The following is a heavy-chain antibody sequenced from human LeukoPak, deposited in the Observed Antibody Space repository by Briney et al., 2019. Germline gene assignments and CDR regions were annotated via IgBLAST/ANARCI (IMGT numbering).Heavy chain of an antibody. J-gene: IGHJ6*04. CDR1: GHSISTGYY. CDR3: ASYYASGVSAYNYYGMDV. V-gene: IGHV4-38-2*01. D-gene: IGHD3-10*01. Sequence: SETLSLTCAVSGHSISTGYYWGWIRQPPGKGLEWIGSMSHNRGTYYNPSLKSRVTISMDTSKNQISLRLTSVTAADTAVYYCASYYASGVSAYNYYGMDVWGKGTAVTVSS. CDR2: MSHNRGT.